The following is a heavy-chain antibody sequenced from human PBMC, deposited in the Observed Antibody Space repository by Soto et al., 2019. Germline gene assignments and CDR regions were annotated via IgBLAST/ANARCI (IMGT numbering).Heavy chain of an antibody. CDR1: GYSISSGYY. V-gene: IGHV4-38-2*01. D-gene: IGHD3-22*01. CDR2: IYHSGST. CDR3: ARANPVYDSSGYYPTPSWWFDP. Sequence: PSEPLSLPCAVSGYSISSGYYWGWIRQPPGKGLEWIGSIYHSGSTYYNPSLKSRVTISVDTSKNQFSLKLSSVTAADTAVYYCARANPVYDSSGYYPTPSWWFDPWGQGTLVTVSS. J-gene: IGHJ5*02.